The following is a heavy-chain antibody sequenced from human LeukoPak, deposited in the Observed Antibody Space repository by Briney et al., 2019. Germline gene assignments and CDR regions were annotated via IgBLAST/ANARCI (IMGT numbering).Heavy chain of an antibody. V-gene: IGHV3-74*01. CDR1: GFTFSSYW. CDR2: INSDGSST. J-gene: IGHJ4*02. CDR3: ARGGIAAADIFDY. Sequence: GGSLRPSCAASGFTFSSYWMHWVRQAPGKGLVWVSRINSDGSSTSYADSVKGRFTISRDNAKNTLYLQMNSLRAEDTAVYYCARGGIAAADIFDYWGQGTLVTVSS. D-gene: IGHD6-13*01.